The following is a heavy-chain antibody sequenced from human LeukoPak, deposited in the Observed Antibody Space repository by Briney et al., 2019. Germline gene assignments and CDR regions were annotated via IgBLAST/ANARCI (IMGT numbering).Heavy chain of an antibody. Sequence: KASETLSLTCTISGGSISDYYWSWIRQPPGKGLEWVAYMSYNDGATYNPSLKSRVTISLDTSRNQLSLKLISVTAADTAVYYCARHKAVAGTSDYWGQGTLVTVSS. CDR3: ARHKAVAGTSDY. J-gene: IGHJ4*02. CDR1: GGSISDYY. V-gene: IGHV4-59*08. CDR2: MSYNDGA. D-gene: IGHD6-19*01.